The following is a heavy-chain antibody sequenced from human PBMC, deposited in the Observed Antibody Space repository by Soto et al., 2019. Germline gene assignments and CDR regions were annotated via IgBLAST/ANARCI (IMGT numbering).Heavy chain of an antibody. CDR1: GCSISSSNW. Sequence: SETLSLTCAVSGCSISSSNWWSWVRQPPGKGLEWIGEIYHSGSTNYNPSLKSRVTISVDKSKNQFSLKLSSVTAADTAVYYCASLPATSDFDYWGQGTLVTVSS. CDR2: IYHSGST. J-gene: IGHJ4*02. V-gene: IGHV4-4*02. CDR3: ASLPATSDFDY. D-gene: IGHD2-2*01.